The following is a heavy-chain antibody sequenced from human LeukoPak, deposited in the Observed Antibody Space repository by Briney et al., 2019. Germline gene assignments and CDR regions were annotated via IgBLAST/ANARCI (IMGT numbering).Heavy chain of an antibody. Sequence: SGTLSLTCAVSGGSFSGYYWSWIRQPPGKGLEWIGEINHSGSTNYNPSLKSRVTISVDTSKNQFSLKLSSVTAADTAVYYCARVSWFPGTSYYYMDVWGKGTTVTVSS. J-gene: IGHJ6*03. D-gene: IGHD1-1*01. CDR3: ARVSWFPGTSYYYMDV. V-gene: IGHV4-34*01. CDR2: INHSGST. CDR1: GGSFSGYY.